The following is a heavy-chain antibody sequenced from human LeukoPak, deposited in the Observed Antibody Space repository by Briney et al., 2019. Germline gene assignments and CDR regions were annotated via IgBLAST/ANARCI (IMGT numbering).Heavy chain of an antibody. D-gene: IGHD4-17*01. CDR3: VRHHTYYGNFDY. J-gene: IGHJ4*02. CDR1: GGSISSSNCY. V-gene: IGHV4-39*01. CDR2: MYYSGST. Sequence: SETLSLTCTVSGGSISSSNCYWGWIRQPPGKGLEWIGSMYYSGSTYYNPSLKSRVTISVDTSKNQFSLTLSSVTAADTAVYSCVRHHTYYGNFDYWGQGTLVTVSS.